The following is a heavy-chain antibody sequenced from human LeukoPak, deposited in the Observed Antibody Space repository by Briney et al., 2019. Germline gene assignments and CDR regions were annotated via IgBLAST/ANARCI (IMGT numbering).Heavy chain of an antibody. D-gene: IGHD6-19*01. Sequence: SETLSLTCTVSRGSISSYYWSWIRQPPGKGLEWIGYIYYSGSTYYNPSLKSRVTISVDTSKNQFSLKLSSVTAADTAVYYCARHAHGSGWYGLYFDYWGQGTLVTVSS. CDR1: RGSISSYY. CDR2: IYYSGST. CDR3: ARHAHGSGWYGLYFDY. J-gene: IGHJ4*02. V-gene: IGHV4-59*04.